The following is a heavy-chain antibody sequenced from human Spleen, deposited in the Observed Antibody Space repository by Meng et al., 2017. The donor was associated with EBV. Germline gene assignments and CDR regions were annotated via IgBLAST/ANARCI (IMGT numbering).Heavy chain of an antibody. CDR3: ARAGYHRPASEY. Sequence: QVQRRVSGPGRVTPSGTLSLTCAFSRGFITSGDWWSWVRQSPGKGLEWIGEIHHSGGTSYNPSLKSRVTISLDMSKDQFSLRLSSVTAADTAVYYCARAGYHRPASEYWGQGTLATVSS. V-gene: IGHV4-4*02. CDR2: IHHSGGT. CDR1: RGFITSGDW. D-gene: IGHD2-15*01. J-gene: IGHJ4*02.